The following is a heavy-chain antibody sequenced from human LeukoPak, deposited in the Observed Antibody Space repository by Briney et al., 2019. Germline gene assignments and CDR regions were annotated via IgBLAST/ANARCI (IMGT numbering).Heavy chain of an antibody. V-gene: IGHV1-46*01. D-gene: IGHD3-10*01. Sequence: ASVKVSCTASGYTFTSYYMHCVRQAPGQGLEWMGIINPSGGSTSYAQKFQGRVTMTRDTSTSTVYMELSSLRSEDTAVYYCARRRGYLWFGESERLQTNDAFDIWGQGTMVTVSS. J-gene: IGHJ3*02. CDR2: INPSGGST. CDR3: ARRRGYLWFGESERLQTNDAFDI. CDR1: GYTFTSYY.